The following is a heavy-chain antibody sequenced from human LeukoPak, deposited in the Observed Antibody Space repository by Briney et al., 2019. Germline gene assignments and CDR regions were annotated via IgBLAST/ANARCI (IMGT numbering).Heavy chain of an antibody. Sequence: PGGSLRLSCAASGFTVSSNYMGWVRQAPGKGLEWVSVIYSGGSTYYADSVKGRFTISRDNSKNTLYLQMNSLRAEDTAVYYCARDLATDGDYDYWGQGTLVTVSS. CDR1: GFTVSSNY. J-gene: IGHJ4*02. D-gene: IGHD4-17*01. V-gene: IGHV3-53*01. CDR3: ARDLATDGDYDY. CDR2: IYSGGST.